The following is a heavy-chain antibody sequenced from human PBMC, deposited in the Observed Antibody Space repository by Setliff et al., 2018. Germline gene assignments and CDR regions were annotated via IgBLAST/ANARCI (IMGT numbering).Heavy chain of an antibody. D-gene: IGHD6-19*01. J-gene: IGHJ6*02. V-gene: IGHV1-58*02. CDR2: IVVGRGNT. CDR3: AADMNSSGPYYYYYGMDV. Sequence: SVKVSCKASGFTFTSSAMQWVRQARGQRLEWIGWIVVGRGNTNYAQKFQERVTITRDMSTSTAYMGLSSLRSEDTAVYYCAADMNSSGPYYYYYGMDVWGQGTTVTVSS. CDR1: GFTFTSSA.